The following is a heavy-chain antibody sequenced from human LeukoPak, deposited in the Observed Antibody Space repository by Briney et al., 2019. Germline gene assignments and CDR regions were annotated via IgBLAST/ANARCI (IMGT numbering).Heavy chain of an antibody. V-gene: IGHV1-69*05. D-gene: IGHD3-22*01. J-gene: IGHJ4*02. CDR1: GGTFSSYA. CDR2: IIPIFGTA. Sequence: GASVKASCKASGGTFSSYAISWVRQAPGQGLEWMGGIIPIFGTANYAQKFQGRVTITTDESTSTAYMELSSLRSEDTAVYYCARGYYYDSSGYFPFDYWGQGTLVTVSS. CDR3: ARGYYYDSSGYFPFDY.